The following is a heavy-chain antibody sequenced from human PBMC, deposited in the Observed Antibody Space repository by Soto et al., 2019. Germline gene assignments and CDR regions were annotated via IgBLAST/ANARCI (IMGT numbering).Heavy chain of an antibody. V-gene: IGHV4-31*03. J-gene: IGHJ6*02. Sequence: QVQLQESGPGLVKPSQTLSLTCTVSGGSISSGGYYWTWIRQHPGKGLEWIGYIYYSGSTYYNPSLKSRVTISVDTSKNQFSLKLSSVTAADTAVYYCARQRGSQDYYYGMDVWGQGTTVTVSS. CDR1: GGSISSGGYY. CDR3: ARQRGSQDYYYGMDV. CDR2: IYYSGST. D-gene: IGHD6-13*01.